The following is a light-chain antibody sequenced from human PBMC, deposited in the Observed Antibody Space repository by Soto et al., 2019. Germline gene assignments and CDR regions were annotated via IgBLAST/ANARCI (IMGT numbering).Light chain of an antibody. Sequence: QSALTQPPSASGSPGQSVTISCTGTSSDVGDNYVSWYQQHLGKAPKLIIYEVSQRPSGVPDRFSGSKSGTSASLAITGLQGEDEAEYYCQSYDSTLSGSEVVFGGGTKLTVL. V-gene: IGLV2-8*01. CDR1: SSDVGDNY. CDR3: QSYDSTLSGSEVV. CDR2: EVS. J-gene: IGLJ2*01.